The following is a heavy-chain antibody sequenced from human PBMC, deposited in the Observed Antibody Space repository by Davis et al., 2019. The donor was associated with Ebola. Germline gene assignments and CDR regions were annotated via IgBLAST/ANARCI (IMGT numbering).Heavy chain of an antibody. CDR1: GYTFTSYG. J-gene: IGHJ6*04. CDR2: ISAYNGNT. CDR3: ASERVEMVYAIRTYYYYGMDV. V-gene: IGHV1-18*04. Sequence: ALVKVSCKASGYTFTSYGISWVRQAPGQGLEWMGWISAYNGNTNYAQKLQGRVTMTTDTSTSTAYMELSSLRSEDTAVYYCASERVEMVYAIRTYYYYGMDVWGKGTTVTVSS. D-gene: IGHD2-8*01.